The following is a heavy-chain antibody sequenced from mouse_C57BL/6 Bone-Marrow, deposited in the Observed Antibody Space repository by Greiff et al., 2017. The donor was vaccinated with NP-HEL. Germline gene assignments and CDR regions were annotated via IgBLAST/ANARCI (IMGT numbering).Heavy chain of an antibody. Sequence: VQLQQSGAELARPGASVKLSCKASGYTFTSYGISWVKQRTGQGLEWIGEIYPRSGNTYYNEKFKGKATLTADKSSSTAYMELRSLTSEDSAVYFCASSPYYYAMDYWGQGTSVTVSS. D-gene: IGHD6-1*01. CDR1: GYTFTSYG. CDR3: ASSPYYYAMDY. V-gene: IGHV1-81*01. CDR2: IYPRSGNT. J-gene: IGHJ4*01.